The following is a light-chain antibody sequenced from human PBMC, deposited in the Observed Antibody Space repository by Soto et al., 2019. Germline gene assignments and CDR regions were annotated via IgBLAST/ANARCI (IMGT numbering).Light chain of an antibody. Sequence: EIVLTQSPGTLSLSPGERATVSCRASQSVRTSLAWYQQKPGQAPRLLIYDASNRATGIPARFSGSGSGTDFTLTLSSLEPEDFAVYYCAQRYNWPPLTFGGGTKVEIK. CDR1: QSVRTS. V-gene: IGKV3-11*01. CDR3: AQRYNWPPLT. J-gene: IGKJ4*01. CDR2: DAS.